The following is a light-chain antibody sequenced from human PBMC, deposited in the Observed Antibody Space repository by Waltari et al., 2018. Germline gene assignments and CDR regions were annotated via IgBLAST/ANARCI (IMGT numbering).Light chain of an antibody. CDR3: LTWDSSTVV. CDR2: QDN. CDR1: KLGDKY. Sequence: SYELTQRPSVSVSPGQTASITCSGDKLGDKYASWYQRKPGQSPVMVIYQDNKRPSGNPERFSGSNSGNTATLTISGTQAMDEADYYCLTWDSSTVVFGGGTKLTVL. J-gene: IGLJ2*01. V-gene: IGLV3-1*01.